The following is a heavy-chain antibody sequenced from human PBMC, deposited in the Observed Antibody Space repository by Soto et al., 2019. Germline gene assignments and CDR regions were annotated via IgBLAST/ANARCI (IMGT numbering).Heavy chain of an antibody. D-gene: IGHD1-26*01. CDR2: INHSGST. J-gene: IGHJ4*02. V-gene: IGHV4-34*01. CDR3: ARERVGEHPVDY. Sequence: SETLSLTCAVYGGSFSGYYWSWIRQPPGKGLEWIGEINHSGSTNYNPSLKSRVTISVDTSKNQFSLKLSSVTAADTAVYYCARERVGEHPVDYWGQGTLVTVSS. CDR1: GGSFSGYY.